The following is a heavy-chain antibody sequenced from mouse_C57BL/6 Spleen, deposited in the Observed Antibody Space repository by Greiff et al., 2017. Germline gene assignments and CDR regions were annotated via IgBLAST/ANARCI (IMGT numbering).Heavy chain of an antibody. V-gene: IGHV1-85*01. D-gene: IGHD1-1*01. J-gene: IGHJ3*01. Sequence: QVQLKESGPELVKPGASVKLSCKASGYTFTSYDINWVKQRPGQGLEWIGWIYPRDGSTKYNEKFKGKATLTVATSSSTAYMELHSLTSEDSAVYFCARSDYGSSYLFAYWGQGTLVTVSA. CDR2: IYPRDGST. CDR1: GYTFTSYD. CDR3: ARSDYGSSYLFAY.